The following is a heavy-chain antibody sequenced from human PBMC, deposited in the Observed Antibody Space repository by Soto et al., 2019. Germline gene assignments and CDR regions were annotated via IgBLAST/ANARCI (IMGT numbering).Heavy chain of an antibody. CDR1: GFTFSSYA. CDR3: ARENRAGLITTPTY. Sequence: SLRLSCAASGFTFSSYAMHRVRQAPGTGPEWVAVTSSDGKNNVYADSVKGRFTISRDNSKNTLYPQMNSLRTEDAAVYYCARENRAGLITTPTYWGQGTLVTVSS. V-gene: IGHV3-30*04. D-gene: IGHD3-22*01. J-gene: IGHJ4*02. CDR2: TSSDGKNN.